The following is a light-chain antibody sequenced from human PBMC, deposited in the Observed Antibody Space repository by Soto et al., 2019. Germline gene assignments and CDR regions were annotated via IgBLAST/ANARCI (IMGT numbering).Light chain of an antibody. V-gene: IGKV3-20*01. CDR3: QQYGSSPFT. CDR1: QTVFSTY. Sequence: EIVLTQSPCTLSLSSGERATLSCRASQTVFSTYLAWYQQKPGQAPRLLIHGASSRATGIPDRFSGSGSGTDFTLTISRLEPEDLAVYYCQQYGSSPFTFGPGTKVDIK. CDR2: GAS. J-gene: IGKJ3*01.